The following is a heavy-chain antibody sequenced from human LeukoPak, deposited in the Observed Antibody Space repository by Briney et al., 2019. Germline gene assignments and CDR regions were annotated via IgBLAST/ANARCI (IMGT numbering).Heavy chain of an antibody. Sequence: SETLSLTCTVSGASLKNYYWSWIRQPAGKGLEWIGRIYSGGSTNYNPSLKSRVTMSVDTSKSQFSLRLSSLTVADTAVYYCAREGRYGDYEGYWGQGTLVTVSS. CDR1: GASLKNYY. J-gene: IGHJ4*02. CDR3: AREGRYGDYEGY. V-gene: IGHV4-4*07. CDR2: IYSGGST. D-gene: IGHD4-17*01.